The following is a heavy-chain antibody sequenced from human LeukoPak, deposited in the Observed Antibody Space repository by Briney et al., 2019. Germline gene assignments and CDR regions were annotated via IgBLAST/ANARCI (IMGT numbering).Heavy chain of an antibody. CDR1: GGSISSYY. J-gene: IGHJ5*02. D-gene: IGHD1-26*01. V-gene: IGHV4-59*08. Sequence: PSETLSLTCTVSGGSISSYYWSWIRQPPGKGLEWIGYIYYSGSTNYNPSLKSRVTISVDTSKNQFSLKLSSVTAADTAVYHCASMGATDNWFDPWGQGTLVTVSS. CDR2: IYYSGST. CDR3: ASMGATDNWFDP.